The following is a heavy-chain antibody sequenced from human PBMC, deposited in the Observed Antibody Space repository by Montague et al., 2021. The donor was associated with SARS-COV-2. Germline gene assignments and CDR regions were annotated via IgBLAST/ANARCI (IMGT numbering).Heavy chain of an antibody. J-gene: IGHJ5*02. CDR3: ARTEYNLNNWFDP. Sequence: SETLSLTCSVSGGSISSYYWCWIRQSPGKGLELMGYICHSGSTDYNPSLKSRVTISVDMSKNQFSLQLNSVTAADSAVYYCARTEYNLNNWFDPWGQGTLVTVSS. CDR1: GGSISSYY. V-gene: IGHV4-59*13. D-gene: IGHD1-20*01. CDR2: ICHSGST.